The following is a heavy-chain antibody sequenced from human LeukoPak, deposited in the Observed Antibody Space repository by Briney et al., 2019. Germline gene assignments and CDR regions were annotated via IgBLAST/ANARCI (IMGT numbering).Heavy chain of an antibody. V-gene: IGHV4-59*08. Sequence: SETLSLTCTVSGVSISSYFWSWIRQPPGKGLEWIGYIYDSGNTNYNRSFNSRVTISIDTSKNQFSLKLSSVTAADTAVYYCARHAGGRKYQLQNWFDPWGQGTLVTVSS. D-gene: IGHD2-2*01. J-gene: IGHJ5*02. CDR1: GVSISSYF. CDR2: IYDSGNT. CDR3: ARHAGGRKYQLQNWFDP.